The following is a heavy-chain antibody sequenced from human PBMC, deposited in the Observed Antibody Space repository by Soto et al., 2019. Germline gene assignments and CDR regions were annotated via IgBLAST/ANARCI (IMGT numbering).Heavy chain of an antibody. CDR3: ARDNAYSYGSDY. D-gene: IGHD5-18*01. V-gene: IGHV3-30*04. Sequence: GGSLRLSCAASGFTFSSYAMHWVRQAPGKGLEWVAVISYDGSNKYYADSVKGRFTISRDNSKNTLYLQMNSLRAEDTAVYYCARDNAYSYGSDYWGQGTLVTVSS. CDR1: GFTFSSYA. CDR2: ISYDGSNK. J-gene: IGHJ4*02.